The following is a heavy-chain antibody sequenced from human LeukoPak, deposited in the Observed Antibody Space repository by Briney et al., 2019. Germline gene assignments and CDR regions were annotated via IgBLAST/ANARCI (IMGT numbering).Heavy chain of an antibody. CDR1: GFTFSSYA. CDR2: ISGSGGST. V-gene: IGHV3-23*01. D-gene: IGHD3-3*01. J-gene: IGHJ3*02. Sequence: PGGSLRLSCAVSGFTFSSYAMSWVRQAPGKGLEWVSAISGSGGSTYYADSVKGRFTISRDNSKNTLYLQMNSLRAEDTAVYYCAKDSTYYDFWSGYYGTDAFDIWGQGTMVTVSS. CDR3: AKDSTYYDFWSGYYGTDAFDI.